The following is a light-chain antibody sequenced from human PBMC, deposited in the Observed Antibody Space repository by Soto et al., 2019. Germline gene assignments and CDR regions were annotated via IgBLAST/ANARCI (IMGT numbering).Light chain of an antibody. Sequence: QSALTQPPSASGSPGQSVSISCTGTSSDVGGSNYVSWYQQHPGKAPKLMISEVSKRPSGVPDRFSGSKSGNTASLTVSGLRAEDEADYYCSSSAGSNSDVFGTGTKVTVL. CDR2: EVS. CDR3: SSSAGSNSDV. V-gene: IGLV2-8*01. J-gene: IGLJ1*01. CDR1: SSDVGGSNY.